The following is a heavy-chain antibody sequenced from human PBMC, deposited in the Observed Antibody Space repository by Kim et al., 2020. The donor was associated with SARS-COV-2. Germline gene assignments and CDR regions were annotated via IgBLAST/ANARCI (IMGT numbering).Heavy chain of an antibody. J-gene: IGHJ6*02. V-gene: IGHV3-9*01. CDR3: AKDNGVGGYGGNPVRGYYYYYGMDV. CDR2: ISWNSGSI. Sequence: GGSLRLSCAASGFTFDDYAMHWVRQAPGKGLEWVSGISWNSGSIGYADSVKGRFTISRDNAKNSLYLQMNSLRAEDTALYYCAKDNGVGGYGGNPVRGYYYYYGMDVWGQGTTVTVSS. D-gene: IGHD3-3*01. CDR1: GFTFDDYA.